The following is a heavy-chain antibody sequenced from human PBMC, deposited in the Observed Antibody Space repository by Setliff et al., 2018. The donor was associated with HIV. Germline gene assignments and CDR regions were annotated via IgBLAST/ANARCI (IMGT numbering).Heavy chain of an antibody. CDR1: GGSISGYY. J-gene: IGHJ4*02. Sequence: LSLTCAVSGGSISGYYWNWIRQSAGKGLEWIGRIYTSGSTKYNPSFESRVTLSVDTSKNQVSLKVNYVTAADTAVYYCAGGPGTTSIDYWAQGTLVTVSS. CDR3: AGGPGTTSIDY. CDR2: IYTSGST. V-gene: IGHV4-4*07. D-gene: IGHD1-26*01.